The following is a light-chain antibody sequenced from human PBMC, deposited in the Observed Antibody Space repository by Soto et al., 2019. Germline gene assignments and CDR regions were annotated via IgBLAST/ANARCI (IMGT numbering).Light chain of an antibody. CDR1: SGDVGGYKY. CDR2: EVS. CDR3: SSYTSSSPWV. V-gene: IGLV2-14*03. Sequence: QSALTQPASVSGSPGQSITISCTGISGDVGGYKYVSWYQQYPGKAPKLIIYEVSNRPSGVSNRFSGSKSGSTASLTISGLQAEDEADYYCSSYTSSSPWVFGGGTKLTVL. J-gene: IGLJ3*02.